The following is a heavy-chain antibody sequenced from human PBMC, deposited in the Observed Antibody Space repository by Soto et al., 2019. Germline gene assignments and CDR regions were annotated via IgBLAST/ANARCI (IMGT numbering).Heavy chain of an antibody. CDR2: IHHSGST. CDR1: GGSIGNNNW. CDR3: VRGPTSGWNA. J-gene: IGHJ5*02. D-gene: IGHD6-19*01. Sequence: KTSETLSLTCAVSGGSIGNNNWWSWVRQSPGKGLEWIGEIHHSGSTNYNPSLKSRVTISVDKSKNQFSLNLGSVTAADTAVYYCVRGPTSGWNAWGQGTLVTVSS. V-gene: IGHV4-4*02.